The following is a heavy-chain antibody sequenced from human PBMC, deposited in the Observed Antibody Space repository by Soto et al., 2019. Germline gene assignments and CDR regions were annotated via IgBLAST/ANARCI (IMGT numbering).Heavy chain of an antibody. J-gene: IGHJ4*02. Sequence: PSETLSLTCTVSGSSISNYFCNWIRQPAGQGLEWFGRIDNSGSTNYNPSLKRRITMSADTSSNQFSLKLKSLTAADTAVYYCARGGQDFWSGPFDYWGQGALVTVCS. CDR2: IDNSGST. V-gene: IGHV4-4*07. D-gene: IGHD3-3*01. CDR3: ARGGQDFWSGPFDY. CDR1: GSSISNYF.